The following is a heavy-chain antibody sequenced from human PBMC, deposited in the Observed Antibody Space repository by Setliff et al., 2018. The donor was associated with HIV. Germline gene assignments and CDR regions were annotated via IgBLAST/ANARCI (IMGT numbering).Heavy chain of an antibody. D-gene: IGHD4-17*01. CDR2: ISESGSSK. V-gene: IGHV3-23*01. CDR3: AKGRLRENHD. CDR1: GFTFEDYG. Sequence: GGSLRLSCAVSGFTFEDYGMSWVRQAPGKGLEWVSSISESGSSKFYADSVKGRFTISRDNSKKTLYLQMSSLRVEDTAVYYCAKGRLRENHDWGQGTLVTVSS. J-gene: IGHJ4*02.